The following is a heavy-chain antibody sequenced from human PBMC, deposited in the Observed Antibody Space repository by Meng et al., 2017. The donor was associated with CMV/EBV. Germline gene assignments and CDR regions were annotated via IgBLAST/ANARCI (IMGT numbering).Heavy chain of an antibody. CDR3: AKPIRFLEWLNGMDV. J-gene: IGHJ6*02. V-gene: IGHV3-30*02. CDR2: IRYDESNK. CDR1: GFTFSSYG. D-gene: IGHD3-3*01. Sequence: GESLKISCAASGFTFSSYGMHWVRQAPGKGLEWVAFIRYDESNKYYADSVKGRFTISRDNSKNTLYLQMNSLRAEDTAVYYCAKPIRFLEWLNGMDVWGQGTTVTVSS.